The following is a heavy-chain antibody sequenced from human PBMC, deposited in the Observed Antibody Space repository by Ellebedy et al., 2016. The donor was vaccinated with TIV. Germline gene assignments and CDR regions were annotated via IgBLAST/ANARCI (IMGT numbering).Heavy chain of an antibody. V-gene: IGHV7-4-1*02. D-gene: IGHD3-10*01. J-gene: IGHJ4*02. CDR2: INTDTGNP. CDR1: GYAFSGYD. Sequence: AASVQVSCKASGYAFSGYDMNWVRQAPGQGLEWMGWINTDTGNPTYAQDLTGRFVFSLDTSVSTAYLEISSLKAEDTAMYFCVRDRRGAGPSQFGVDFWGQGTLVTVSS. CDR3: VRDRRGAGPSQFGVDF.